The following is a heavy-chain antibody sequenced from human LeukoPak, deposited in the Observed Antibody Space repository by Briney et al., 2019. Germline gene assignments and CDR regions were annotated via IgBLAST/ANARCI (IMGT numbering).Heavy chain of an antibody. CDR1: GGSISSYY. Sequence: SETLSLTCTVSGGSISSYYWSWIRQPPGKGLEWIGNIYYSGSTNYIPSLKSRVTISVDTSKNQFSLKLSSVTAADTAVYYCTRGSIAYYYMDVWGKGTTVTISS. CDR2: IYYSGST. J-gene: IGHJ6*03. V-gene: IGHV4-59*01. CDR3: TRGSIAYYYMDV. D-gene: IGHD3-22*01.